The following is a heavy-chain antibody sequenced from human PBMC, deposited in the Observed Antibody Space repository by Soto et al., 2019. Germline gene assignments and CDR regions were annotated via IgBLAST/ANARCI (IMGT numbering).Heavy chain of an antibody. D-gene: IGHD6-13*01. CDR1: GFTFGDYA. CDR2: IRSKAYGGTT. Sequence: GGSLRLSCTASGFTFGDYAMSWVRQAPGKGLEWVGFIRSKAYGGTTEYAASVKGRFTIARDDSKSIAYLQMNSLKTEDTAEYYCTRVFRSSWYRNRHHYGMDVWGQGTTVTVSS. J-gene: IGHJ6*02. V-gene: IGHV3-49*04. CDR3: TRVFRSSWYRNRHHYGMDV.